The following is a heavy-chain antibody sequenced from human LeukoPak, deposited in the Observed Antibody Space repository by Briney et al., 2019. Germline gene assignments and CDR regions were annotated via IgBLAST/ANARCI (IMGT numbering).Heavy chain of an antibody. CDR2: LYSGGIT. D-gene: IGHD1-26*01. CDR3: ARDPYSGNYGNYYYYYMDV. Sequence: PGGSLRLSCVVSGFTVSSNYMNWVRQAPGKGLEWVSVLYSGGITYSADSVKGRFTTSRDISKNTLYLQMNSLGPEDTAVYYCARDPYSGNYGNYYYYYMDVWGKGTTVTISS. V-gene: IGHV3-66*01. J-gene: IGHJ6*03. CDR1: GFTVSSNY.